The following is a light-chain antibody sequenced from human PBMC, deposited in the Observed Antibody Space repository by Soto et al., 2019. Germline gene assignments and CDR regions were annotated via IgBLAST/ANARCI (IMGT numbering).Light chain of an antibody. Sequence: DILMTQTPSTLSASVGDRVTITCRASQSISSWLAWYQQKPGKAPKLLIYDASTLESGFPSRFSGSRSGTEFTLTINSLQPDDFATYACQQYNSYSWTFGQGTKV. CDR2: DAS. V-gene: IGKV1-5*01. J-gene: IGKJ1*01. CDR1: QSISSW. CDR3: QQYNSYSWT.